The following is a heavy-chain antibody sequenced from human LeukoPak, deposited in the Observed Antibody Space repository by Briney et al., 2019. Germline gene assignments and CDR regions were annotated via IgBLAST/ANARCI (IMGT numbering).Heavy chain of an antibody. CDR1: GFTFSGSA. V-gene: IGHV3-73*01. CDR2: IRSKANGYAT. CDR3: TRIGYGSSGYYFPFDY. D-gene: IGHD3-22*01. J-gene: IGHJ4*02. Sequence: GGSLRLSCAASGFTFSGSAMHWVRQASGKGLEWVGRIRSKANGYATAYTASVKGRFTISRDDSKNTAYLQMNSLKTEDTAVYYCTRIGYGSSGYYFPFDYWGQGTLVTVSS.